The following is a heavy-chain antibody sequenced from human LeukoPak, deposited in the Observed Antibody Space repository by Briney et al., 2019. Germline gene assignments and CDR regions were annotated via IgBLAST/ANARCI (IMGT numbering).Heavy chain of an antibody. D-gene: IGHD3-22*01. CDR2: TTGSGSST. CDR3: AKSAYDSRGYYFAN. J-gene: IGHJ4*02. V-gene: IGHV3-23*01. Sequence: SGGSLRLSCAASGFTFSNCAMSWVRQAPGKGLEWVSTTTGSGSSTYYADAVKGRFTISRDNSRNTLYLQMNSLRAEDTAVYYCAKSAYDSRGYYFANWGQGSLVTVSS. CDR1: GFTFSNCA.